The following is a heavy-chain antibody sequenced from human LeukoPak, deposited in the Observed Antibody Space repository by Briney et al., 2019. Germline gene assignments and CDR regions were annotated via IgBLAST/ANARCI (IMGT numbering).Heavy chain of an antibody. CDR3: AKDRIVVVPAALDN. Sequence: PGGSLRLSCAASGFTFSSYGMHWVRQAPGKGLEWVAFIRYDGSNKYYADSVKGRFTISRDNSKNTLYLQMNSLRAEDTAVYYCAKDRIVVVPAALDNWGQGTLVTVSS. D-gene: IGHD2-2*01. CDR2: IRYDGSNK. J-gene: IGHJ4*02. V-gene: IGHV3-30*02. CDR1: GFTFSSYG.